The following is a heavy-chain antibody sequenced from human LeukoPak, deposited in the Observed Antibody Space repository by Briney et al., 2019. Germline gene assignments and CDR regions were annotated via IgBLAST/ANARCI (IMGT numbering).Heavy chain of an antibody. CDR2: IYYSGST. V-gene: IGHV4-39*01. CDR3: ASGQATSSSGYYYYYMGV. CDR1: GGSISRSGYY. Sequence: PSETLSLTCTVSGGSISRSGYYWGWIRQPPGKGLEWIGSIYYSGSTYYNPSLKSRVTISVDTSKNQFSLKLSSVTAADTAVYYCASGQATSSSGYYYYYMGVWGKGTAVTVSS. J-gene: IGHJ6*03. D-gene: IGHD6-6*01.